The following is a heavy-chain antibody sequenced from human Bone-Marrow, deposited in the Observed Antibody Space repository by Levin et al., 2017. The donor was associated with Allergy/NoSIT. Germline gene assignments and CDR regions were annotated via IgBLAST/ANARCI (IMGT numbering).Heavy chain of an antibody. V-gene: IGHV3-30*18. D-gene: IGHD3-10*01. Sequence: GGSLRLSCAASGFTFNTYAMHWVRQAPGKGLEWVAVISYHGSNKYYADSVKGRFSVSRDNSKNTLYLQMNSLRAEDSAVYYCAKDLGVYGSGSYNYMDVWGKGTTVTVSS. CDR3: AKDLGVYGSGSYNYMDV. J-gene: IGHJ6*03. CDR2: ISYHGSNK. CDR1: GFTFNTYA.